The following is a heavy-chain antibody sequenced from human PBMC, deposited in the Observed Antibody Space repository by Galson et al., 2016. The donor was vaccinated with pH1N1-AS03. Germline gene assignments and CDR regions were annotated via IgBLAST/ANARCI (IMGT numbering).Heavy chain of an antibody. CDR1: GFIFSSYL. D-gene: IGHD2-15*01. J-gene: IGHJ4*02. CDR2: ISNDGSNK. V-gene: IGHV3-30-3*01. CDR3: ARELLGGFDY. Sequence: SLRLSCAASGFIFSSYLMHWVRQAPGKALEWLAVISNDGSNKYYADSVKGRFTISRDNSKSTLYLQMNSLRAEDTAVFYCARELLGGFDYWGQGSLVTVSS.